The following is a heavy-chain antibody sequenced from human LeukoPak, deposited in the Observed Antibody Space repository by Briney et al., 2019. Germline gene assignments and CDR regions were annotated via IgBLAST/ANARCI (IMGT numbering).Heavy chain of an antibody. CDR1: GFTFSSYG. V-gene: IGHV3-33*06. Sequence: PGGSLRLSCAASGFTFSSYGMHWVRQAPGEGLEWVAVIWYDGSNKYYADSVKGRFTISRDNSKNTLYPQMNSLRAEDTAVYYCAKGPEYYDFWSGYYDYWGQGTLVTVSS. J-gene: IGHJ4*02. D-gene: IGHD3-3*01. CDR2: IWYDGSNK. CDR3: AKGPEYYDFWSGYYDY.